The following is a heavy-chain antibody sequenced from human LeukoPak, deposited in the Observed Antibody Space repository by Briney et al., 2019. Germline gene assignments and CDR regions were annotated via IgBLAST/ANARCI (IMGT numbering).Heavy chain of an antibody. CDR1: GFTFRGYV. J-gene: IGHJ4*02. CDR3: AKGGPDDY. Sequence: GGSLRLSCAASGFTFRGYVMSWVRQAPGKGLEWVSSISVSGDNTYYVDSVKGRFTISRDNSKNTVYLQMNSLRDEDTAMYYCAKGGPDDYWGQGTLVTVSS. D-gene: IGHD5-12*01. V-gene: IGHV3-23*01. CDR2: ISVSGDNT.